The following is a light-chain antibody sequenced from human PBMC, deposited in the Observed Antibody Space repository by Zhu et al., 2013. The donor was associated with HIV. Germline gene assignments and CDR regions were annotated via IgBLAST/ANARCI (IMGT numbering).Light chain of an antibody. V-gene: IGKV3-20*01. CDR3: QQYGSSPPWT. CDR1: QSVSSSY. CDR2: GAS. Sequence: EIVLTQSPGTLSLSPGERATLSCRASQSVSSSYLAWYRQKPGQAPRLIISGASNRATGIPDRFSGSGSGTDFTLTINRLEPEDFAVYYCQQYGSSPPWTFGQGTKVEIK. J-gene: IGKJ1*01.